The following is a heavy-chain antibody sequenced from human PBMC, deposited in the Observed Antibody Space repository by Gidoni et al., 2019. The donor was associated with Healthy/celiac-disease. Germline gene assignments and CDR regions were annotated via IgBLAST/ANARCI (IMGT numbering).Heavy chain of an antibody. J-gene: IGHJ6*02. D-gene: IGHD3-3*01. CDR1: GYTFTSYV. CDR2: ITDYKGNT. Sequence: QVQLVQSGAEVKKPGASVKVSCKASGYTFTSYVISWVRQAPGQGLEWMGWITDYKGNTNYAQKFQGRVTMTTDTSTSTAYMELRSLRSDDTAVYYCARDGSIFGVVITLDGMDVWGQGTTVTVSS. CDR3: ARDGSIFGVVITLDGMDV. V-gene: IGHV1-18*04.